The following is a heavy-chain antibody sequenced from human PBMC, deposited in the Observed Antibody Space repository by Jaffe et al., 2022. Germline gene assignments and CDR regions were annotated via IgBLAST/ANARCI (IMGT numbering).Heavy chain of an antibody. Sequence: EVQLVESGGGLVQPGGSLRLSCAASGFTFSSYSMNWVRQAPGKGLEWVSYISSSSSTIYYADSVKGRFTISRDNAKNSLYLQMNSLRAEDTAVYYCARDGGRLRGYYYYMDVWGKGTTVTVSS. CDR1: GFTFSSYS. V-gene: IGHV3-48*01. CDR3: ARDGGRLRGYYYYMDV. CDR2: ISSSSSTI. D-gene: IGHD5-12*01. J-gene: IGHJ6*03.